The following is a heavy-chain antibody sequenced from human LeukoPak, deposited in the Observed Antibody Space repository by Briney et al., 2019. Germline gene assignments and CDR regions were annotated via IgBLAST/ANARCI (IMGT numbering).Heavy chain of an antibody. CDR3: ARVWAWGSGNYFDN. D-gene: IGHD7-27*01. J-gene: IGHJ4*02. V-gene: IGHV3-20*04. CDR2: IRGDAGST. Sequence: PGGSLRLSCAASGFTFDAFGMTWVRQAPGKGLEWVSAIRGDAGSTGYADSVKGRFTISRDNAKNSLYLQMNSLRVGDTALYYCARVWAWGSGNYFDNWGQGTLVTVSS. CDR1: GFTFDAFG.